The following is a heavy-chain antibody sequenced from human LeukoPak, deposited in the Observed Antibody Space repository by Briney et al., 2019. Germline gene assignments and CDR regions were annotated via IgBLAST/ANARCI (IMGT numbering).Heavy chain of an antibody. CDR3: ARADCSGSTCYLRRSWFDP. V-gene: IGHV3-21*01. CDR2: ISTSSRYI. CDR1: GFTLSTFD. Sequence: GGSLRLSCAASGFTLSTFDMNWVRQAPRKGLEWVSSISTSSRYIYYRDSVKGRFTISRDDAKNSLYLQMNSLRVEDTAVYYCARADCSGSTCYLRRSWFDPWGQGTLVTVSS. J-gene: IGHJ5*02. D-gene: IGHD2-2*01.